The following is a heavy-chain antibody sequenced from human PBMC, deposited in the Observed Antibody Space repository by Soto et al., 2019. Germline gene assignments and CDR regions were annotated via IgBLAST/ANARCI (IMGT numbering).Heavy chain of an antibody. V-gene: IGHV3-21*01. D-gene: IGHD2-21*02. Sequence: EVQLVESGGGLVKPGGSLRLSCAGSGFTFSSYSMNWVRQAPGKGLEWVSSISSNSNYIYNADSVKGRFTISIDNGSTSLFLQMHSLRAEDTAVYDCARAWGDFISFDVLDIWGQGTMVTVSS. CDR3: ARAWGDFISFDVLDI. CDR1: GFTFSSYS. CDR2: ISSNSNYI. J-gene: IGHJ3*02.